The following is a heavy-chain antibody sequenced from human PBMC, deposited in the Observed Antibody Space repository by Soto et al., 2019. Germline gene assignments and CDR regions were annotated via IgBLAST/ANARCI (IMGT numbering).Heavy chain of an antibody. CDR3: ARGAGTTILGGVTVYDY. D-gene: IGHD3-3*01. V-gene: IGHV3-7*01. CDR2: IKQDGSEK. J-gene: IGHJ4*02. CDR1: GFTFSSYW. Sequence: GGSLRLSCAASGFTFSSYWMSWVRQAPGKGLEWVANIKQDGSEKYYVDSVKGRFTISRDNAKNSLYLQMNSLRAEDTAVYYCARGAGTTILGGVTVYDYWGQGTLVTVSS.